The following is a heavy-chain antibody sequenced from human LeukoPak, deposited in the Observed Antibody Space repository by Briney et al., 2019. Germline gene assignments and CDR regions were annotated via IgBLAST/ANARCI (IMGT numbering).Heavy chain of an antibody. J-gene: IGHJ4*02. Sequence: SETLSLTCTVSGGSISSYYWSWIRQPPGKGLEWIGYIYYSGSSNYNPSLKSRVTISVDTSKNQFSLKLSPVTAADTAVYYCARGAGSGYTIDYWGQGTLVTVSS. CDR3: ARGAGSGYTIDY. CDR2: IYYSGSS. D-gene: IGHD3-22*01. CDR1: GGSISSYY. V-gene: IGHV4-59*01.